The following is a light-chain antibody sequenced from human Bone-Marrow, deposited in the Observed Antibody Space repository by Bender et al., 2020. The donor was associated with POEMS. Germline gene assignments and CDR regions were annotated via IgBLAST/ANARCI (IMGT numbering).Light chain of an antibody. J-gene: IGLJ3*02. CDR3: SSYSSTFTGV. Sequence: QSALTQPASVSGSPGQSITISCTGTSSDVGSYNLVSWYQHHPGKAPKLMIYEGTKRPSGVSTRFSGSKSGNTASLTISALQAEDEADYYCSSYSSTFTGVFGGGTKVTVL. CDR1: SSDVGSYNL. CDR2: EGT. V-gene: IGLV2-14*02.